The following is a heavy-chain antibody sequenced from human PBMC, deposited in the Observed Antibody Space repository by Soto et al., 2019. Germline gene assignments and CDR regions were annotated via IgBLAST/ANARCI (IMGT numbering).Heavy chain of an antibody. CDR2: INAGNGNT. V-gene: IGHV1-3*01. Sequence: ASVKVSCKASEYTFTSYAMHWVRQAPGQRLEWMGWINAGNGNTKYSQKFQGRVTITRDTSASTAYMELSSLRSEDTAVYYCARDYYDSSGYLPALFDPWGQGPRSPSPQ. CDR1: EYTFTSYA. D-gene: IGHD3-22*01. CDR3: ARDYYDSSGYLPALFDP. J-gene: IGHJ5*02.